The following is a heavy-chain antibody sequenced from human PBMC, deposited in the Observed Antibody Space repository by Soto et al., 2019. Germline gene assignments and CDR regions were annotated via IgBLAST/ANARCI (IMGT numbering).Heavy chain of an antibody. CDR3: ARAAAYYDFWSGYPNWFDP. CDR1: GGSISSYY. V-gene: IGHV4-59*01. Sequence: SETLSLTCTVSGGSISSYYWSWIRQPPGKGLEWIGYIYYSGSTNYNPSLKSRVTISVDTSKNQFSLKLSSVTAADTAVYYCARAAAYYDFWSGYPNWFDPWGQGTLVTVSS. D-gene: IGHD3-3*01. CDR2: IYYSGST. J-gene: IGHJ5*02.